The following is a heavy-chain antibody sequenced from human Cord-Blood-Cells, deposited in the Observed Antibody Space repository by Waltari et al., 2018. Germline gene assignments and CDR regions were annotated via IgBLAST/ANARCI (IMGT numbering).Heavy chain of an antibody. D-gene: IGHD3-22*01. Sequence: QVQLVQSGAEVKKPGSSVKVSCKASGGTFSSYAISWVRQAPGQGLEWMGGIIPIFGTANYAQKFQGRVTMTADESTSTAYMELNSLRSEDTAVYYCARSNGPYYDSSGYYHYFDYWGQGTLVTVSS. CDR3: ARSNGPYYDSSGYYHYFDY. V-gene: IGHV1-69*01. CDR2: IIPIFGTA. CDR1: GGTFSSYA. J-gene: IGHJ4*02.